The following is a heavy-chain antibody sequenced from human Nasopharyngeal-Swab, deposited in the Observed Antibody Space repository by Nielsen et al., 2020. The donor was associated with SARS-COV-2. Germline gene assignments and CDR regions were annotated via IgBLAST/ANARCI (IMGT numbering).Heavy chain of an antibody. D-gene: IGHD3-22*01. J-gene: IGHJ4*02. CDR1: GFTFSSYG. V-gene: IGHV3-33*01. CDR2: IWYDGSNK. Sequence: SCAAPGFTFSSYGMHWVRQAPGKGLEWVAVIWYDGSNKYYADSVKGRFTISRDNSKNTLYLQMNSLRAEDTAVYYCARGGYYYDSSGYYFDYWGQGTLVTVSS. CDR3: ARGGYYYDSSGYYFDY.